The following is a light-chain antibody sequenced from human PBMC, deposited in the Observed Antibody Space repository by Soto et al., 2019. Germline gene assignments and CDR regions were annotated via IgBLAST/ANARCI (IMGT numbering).Light chain of an antibody. CDR1: ESISSY. V-gene: IGKV1-39*01. CDR2: DAS. CDR3: QQSYSTPST. Sequence: DIQMTQSPSSLSASVGDRVTITCRASESISSYLNWYQQKPGKAPKLLIYDASSLQSGVPSRFSGSGSGTDFPLPVSSLQPEDFAIYFCQQSYSTPSTFGHGTKVEIK. J-gene: IGKJ1*01.